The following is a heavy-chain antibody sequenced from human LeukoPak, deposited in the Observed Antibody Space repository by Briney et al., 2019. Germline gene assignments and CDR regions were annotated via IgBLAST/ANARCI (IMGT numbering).Heavy chain of an antibody. CDR3: ARGSADYYYGMDV. CDR1: GFTFSSYS. V-gene: IGHV3-21*01. D-gene: IGHD1-26*01. CDR2: ISSSSSYI. Sequence: PGGSLRLSCAASGFTFSSYSMNWVRQAPGKGLEWVSSISSSSSYIYYADSVKGRFTISRDNAKNSLYLQMNSLRAEDTAVYYCARGSADYYYGMDVWGQGTTVTVSS. J-gene: IGHJ6*02.